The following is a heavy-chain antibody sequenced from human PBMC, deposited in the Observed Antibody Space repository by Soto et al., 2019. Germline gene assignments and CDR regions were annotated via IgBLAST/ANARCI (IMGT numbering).Heavy chain of an antibody. CDR2: ISGRDGST. J-gene: IGHJ5*02. V-gene: IGHV3-23*01. CDR3: PRKAGLVSFYPPELDP. CDR1: GFTFSSYA. D-gene: IGHD2-2*01. Sequence: GGSLRLSCATSGFTFSSYAMIWVRQAPGQGLEWVSVISGRDGSTYYADSVKCRFTISRDNSKNTLFLQMNSLRDEDTAVYHCPRKAGLVSFYPPELDPRGRGTRVTASS.